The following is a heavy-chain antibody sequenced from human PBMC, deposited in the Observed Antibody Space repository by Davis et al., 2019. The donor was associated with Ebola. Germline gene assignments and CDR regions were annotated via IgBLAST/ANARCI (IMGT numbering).Heavy chain of an antibody. Sequence: AASVKVSCKASGGTFSSYAISWVRQAPGQGLEWMGRIIPILGIANYAQKFQGRVTITADKSTSTAYMELSSLRSEDTAVYYCARIAAAGRSIDYWDQGTLVTVSS. J-gene: IGHJ4*02. CDR1: GGTFSSYA. D-gene: IGHD6-13*01. CDR3: ARIAAAGRSIDY. V-gene: IGHV1-69*04. CDR2: IIPILGIA.